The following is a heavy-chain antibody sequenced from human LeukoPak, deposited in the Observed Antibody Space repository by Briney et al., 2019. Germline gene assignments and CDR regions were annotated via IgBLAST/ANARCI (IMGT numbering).Heavy chain of an antibody. Sequence: PSETLSLTCTVAGGSVSRYYWSWIRQPPGKGLEWIGYIYYSGSTNYNPSLKSRVTISVDTSKNQFSLKLSSVTAADTAVYYCARERRVGDFDYWGQGTLVTVSS. CDR2: IYYSGST. D-gene: IGHD2-15*01. CDR3: ARERRVGDFDY. V-gene: IGHV4-59*02. J-gene: IGHJ4*02. CDR1: GGSVSRYY.